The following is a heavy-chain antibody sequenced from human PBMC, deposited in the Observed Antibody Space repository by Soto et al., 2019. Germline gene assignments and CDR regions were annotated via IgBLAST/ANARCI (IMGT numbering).Heavy chain of an antibody. J-gene: IGHJ4*02. CDR3: AKDQASGQGSFDS. V-gene: IGHV3-30*18. Sequence: PGWSLRLSCTFSVFTFNIYGMHWVRQAPDKGLEWVALISYDGSNQYYADSVKGRFTISRDNSKNTLFLQMNSLRADDTAVYYCAKDQASGQGSFDSWGQGTLVTVSS. CDR1: VFTFNIYG. CDR2: ISYDGSNQ.